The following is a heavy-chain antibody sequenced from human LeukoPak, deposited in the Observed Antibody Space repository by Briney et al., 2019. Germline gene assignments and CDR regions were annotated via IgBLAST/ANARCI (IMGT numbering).Heavy chain of an antibody. J-gene: IGHJ3*02. V-gene: IGHV3-7*01. D-gene: IGHD6-19*01. CDR3: ARSRGGWYGDAFDI. Sequence: PGGSLRLSCVDSGFTFRAYWMTWVRQAPGKGLEWVANINEGGSLKYYVDSVKGRFTISRDNAKNSLYLQMNSLRAEDTAVYYCARSRGGWYGDAFDIWGQGTMVTVSS. CDR1: GFTFRAYW. CDR2: INEGGSLK.